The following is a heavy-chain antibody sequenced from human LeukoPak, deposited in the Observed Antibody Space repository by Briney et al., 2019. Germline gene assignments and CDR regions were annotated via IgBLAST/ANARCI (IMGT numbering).Heavy chain of an antibody. CDR2: IYYSGST. CDR3: ARGSLYSSSWYWFDP. D-gene: IGHD6-13*01. Sequence: SETLSLTCTVSGGSISSYHWSWIRQPPGKGLEWIGYIYYSGSTNYNPSLKSRVTISVDTSKNQFSLKLSSVTAADTAVYYCARGSLYSSSWYWFDPWGQGTLVTVSS. J-gene: IGHJ5*02. V-gene: IGHV4-59*01. CDR1: GGSISSYH.